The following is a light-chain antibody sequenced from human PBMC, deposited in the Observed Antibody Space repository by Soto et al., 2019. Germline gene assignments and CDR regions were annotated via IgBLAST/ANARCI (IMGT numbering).Light chain of an antibody. CDR1: QGFGST. CDR3: QRYNSWPLT. CDR2: GAS. J-gene: IGKJ4*01. V-gene: IGKV3-15*01. Sequence: EIVMTQSPATLSMSPGERATLSCRASQGFGSTLAWYQQKPGQTPRLLIYGASTRATGVPARFSGGGSGTEFTLTINSLQSEDFAVYYCQRYNSWPLTFGGGTKVELK.